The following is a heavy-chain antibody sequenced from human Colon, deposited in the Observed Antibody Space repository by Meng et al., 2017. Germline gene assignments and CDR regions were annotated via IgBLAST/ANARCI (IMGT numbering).Heavy chain of an antibody. CDR3: ARDTLYGTDY. J-gene: IGHJ4*02. Sequence: QVHLHASGQGLVRPSDDLSLVCTVAGGSIKSGGYHWCWVRQHPGKGLEHIGFMADSRTTDYNPSLRSRVSIAKIGSSKNQYSLTLRSVTAADTATYFCARDTLYGTDYWGQGVLVTVSS. D-gene: IGHD4-17*01. CDR2: MADSRTT. V-gene: IGHV4-31*03. CDR1: GGSIKSGGYH.